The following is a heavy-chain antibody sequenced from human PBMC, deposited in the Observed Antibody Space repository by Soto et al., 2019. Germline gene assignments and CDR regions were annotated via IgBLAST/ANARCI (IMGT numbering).Heavy chain of an antibody. CDR2: ISWNSGNL. CDR1: GFTFDDYA. Sequence: EVQLVESGGGLVQPGRSLRLSCAASGFTFDDYAMHWVRQGPGKGLEWVSSISWNSGNLGYADSVKGRFTISRDNAKNSPVLQMNRLGGEDTGFYFFAKGASTTVFAFNDYWGQGTLVTVSS. J-gene: IGHJ4*02. V-gene: IGHV3-9*01. CDR3: AKGASTTVFAFNDY. D-gene: IGHD4-17*01.